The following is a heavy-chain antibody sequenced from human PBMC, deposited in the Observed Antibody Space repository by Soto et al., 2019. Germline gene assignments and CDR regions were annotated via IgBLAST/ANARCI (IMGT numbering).Heavy chain of an antibody. CDR1: GGSISSYY. D-gene: IGHD4-17*01. Sequence: SETLSLTCTVSGGSISSYYWSWIRQPPGKGLEWIGYIYYSGSTNYNPSLKSRVTISVDTSKNQFSLKLSSVTAADTAVYYCGSTLDYGDYGPLDYGGQGTLVTVSS. J-gene: IGHJ4*02. V-gene: IGHV4-59*08. CDR3: GSTLDYGDYGPLDY. CDR2: IYYSGST.